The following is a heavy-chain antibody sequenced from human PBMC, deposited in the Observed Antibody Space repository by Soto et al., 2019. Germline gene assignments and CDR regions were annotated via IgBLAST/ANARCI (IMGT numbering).Heavy chain of an antibody. CDR2: IWYDGSKT. J-gene: IGHJ4*02. CDR1: GFTFSNYG. Sequence: GGSLRLSCAASGFTFSNYGMHWVRQAPGKGLEWVAVIWYDGSKTYYADSVKGRFTISRDDSKNTLFLQMNSLRAEDTAVYYCARDSGVVAPTFDYWGQGTRVTVSS. CDR3: ARDSGVVAPTFDY. D-gene: IGHD5-12*01. V-gene: IGHV3-33*01.